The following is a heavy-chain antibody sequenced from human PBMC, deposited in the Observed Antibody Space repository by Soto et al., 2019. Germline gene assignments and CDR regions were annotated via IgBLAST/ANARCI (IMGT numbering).Heavy chain of an antibody. V-gene: IGHV3-23*01. J-gene: IGHJ4*02. CDR3: AKRSSSSTFDY. CDR2: ISGSDDST. D-gene: IGHD6-6*01. CDR1: GFTFSSYA. Sequence: GGSLRLSCAASGFTFSSYAMSSVRQAPGKGLEWVSVISGSDDSTYYADSVKGRFTISRDNSKNTLYLQMNSLRAEDTAVYYCAKRSSSSTFDYWGQGTLVTVSS.